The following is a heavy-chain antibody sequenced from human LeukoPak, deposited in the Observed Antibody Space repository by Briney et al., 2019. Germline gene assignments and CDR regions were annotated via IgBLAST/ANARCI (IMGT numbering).Heavy chain of an antibody. CDR2: ISGSGGST. Sequence: PGGSLRLSCAASVFTFSSYAMSWVRQAPGKGLEGVSAISGSGGSTYYADSVKSRSTISRDNSKNTLYLQMNSLRAEDTAVYYCAKDKYSPNINNWFDPWGQGTLVTVSA. CDR1: VFTFSSYA. J-gene: IGHJ5*02. V-gene: IGHV3-23*01. D-gene: IGHD5-18*01. CDR3: AKDKYSPNINNWFDP.